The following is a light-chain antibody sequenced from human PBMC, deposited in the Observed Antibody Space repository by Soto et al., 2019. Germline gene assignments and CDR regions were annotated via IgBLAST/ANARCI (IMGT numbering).Light chain of an antibody. V-gene: IGKV3-11*01. Sequence: EVVLTQSPCTLSLPPGERATLSCSASQSVSGYLAWYQQKPGKAPRLLIYDASTRATGISARFSGSGSGTDFTLTISSLEPEDFAVYYCQQRSNWPVTLGQGTKVEIK. J-gene: IGKJ1*01. CDR2: DAS. CDR3: QQRSNWPVT. CDR1: QSVSGY.